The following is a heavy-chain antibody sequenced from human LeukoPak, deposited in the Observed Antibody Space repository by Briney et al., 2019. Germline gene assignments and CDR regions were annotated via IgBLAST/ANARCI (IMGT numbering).Heavy chain of an antibody. CDR3: ARGDSSGH. CDR2: ISGSSSYI. Sequence: GGSLRLSCAASGFTFSTYNMNWVRQAPGKGLEWVSSISGSSSYIYYADSVKGRFSISRDNAKNSLYLQMNSLRAEDTAVYYCARGDSSGHWGQGTLVTVSS. J-gene: IGHJ4*02. D-gene: IGHD3-22*01. CDR1: GFTFSTYN. V-gene: IGHV3-21*01.